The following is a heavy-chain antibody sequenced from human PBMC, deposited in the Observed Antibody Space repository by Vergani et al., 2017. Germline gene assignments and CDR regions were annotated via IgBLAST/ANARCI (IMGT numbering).Heavy chain of an antibody. CDR2: IKSDGRT. CDR3: TRSECSGTTCYGHYFDL. J-gene: IGHJ4*01. CDR1: GFRVTTYY. Sequence: SCSASGFRVTTYYMSWVRQAPGKGLEWVSVIKSDGRTSYAESVRGRFTISRDTSRNAVYLQMNILRVEDTGVYYCTRSECSGTTCYGHYFDLWGHGILVTVSS. D-gene: IGHD2-15*01. V-gene: IGHV3-66*02.